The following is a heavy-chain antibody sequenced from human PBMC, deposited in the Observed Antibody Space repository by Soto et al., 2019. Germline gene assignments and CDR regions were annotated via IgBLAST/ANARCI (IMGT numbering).Heavy chain of an antibody. CDR2: ISSSGSTI. CDR3: TRGYYGPDY. Sequence: QVQLLESGGGLVKPGGSLRLSCTASGFSFRDYFMNWIRQAPGKGLEWLSHISSSGSTIYYADSVKGRFTISRDNAKNTLYLQMNSLRAEDTAVYYCTRGYYGPDYWGQGTLVTVSS. D-gene: IGHD3-10*01. CDR1: GFSFRDYF. J-gene: IGHJ4*02. V-gene: IGHV3-11*04.